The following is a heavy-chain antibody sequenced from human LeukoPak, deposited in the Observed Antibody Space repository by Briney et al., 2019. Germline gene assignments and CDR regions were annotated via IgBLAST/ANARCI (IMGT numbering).Heavy chain of an antibody. CDR2: ISYDGSNK. D-gene: IGHD1-26*01. CDR3: ARDERGSYTFDY. CDR1: GFTFSSYA. V-gene: IGHV3-30*04. J-gene: IGHJ4*02. Sequence: GGSLRLSCAASGFTFSSYAMHWIRQAPGKGLEWVAVISYDGSNKYYADSVKGRFTISRDNSKNTLYLQMNSLRAEDTAVYYCARDERGSYTFDYWGQGTLVTVSS.